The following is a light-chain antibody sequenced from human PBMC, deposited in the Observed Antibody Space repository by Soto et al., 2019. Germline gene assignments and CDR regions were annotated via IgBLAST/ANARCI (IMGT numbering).Light chain of an antibody. CDR1: SSDVGGYNL. CDR2: EVT. CDR3: SSYTSSSPLYV. Sequence: QSALTQPASVSGSPGQSITISCTGTSSDVGGYNLVSWYQQHPGKAPKLMIYEVTNRPSGVSDRFSASKSGNTASLTISGLQAEDEADYHCSSYTSSSPLYVFGTGTKLTVL. J-gene: IGLJ1*01. V-gene: IGLV2-14*01.